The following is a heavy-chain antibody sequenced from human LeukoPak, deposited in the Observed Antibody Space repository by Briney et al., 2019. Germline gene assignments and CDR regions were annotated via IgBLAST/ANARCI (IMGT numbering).Heavy chain of an antibody. V-gene: IGHV3-30*04. CDR1: GFTFSSYA. CDR3: AREKFDY. J-gene: IGHJ4*02. CDR2: ISYDGSNK. Sequence: GRSLRLSCAASGFTFSSYAMHWVRQAPGKGLEWVAVISYDGSNKYYADSVKGRFTISRDNAKNSLYLQVHSLRAEDTAVYYCAREKFDYWGQGTLVTVSS.